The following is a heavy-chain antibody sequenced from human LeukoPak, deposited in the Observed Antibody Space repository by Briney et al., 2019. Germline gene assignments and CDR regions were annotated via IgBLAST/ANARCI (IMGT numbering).Heavy chain of an antibody. CDR2: INHSGST. J-gene: IGHJ4*02. CDR1: GGSFSGYY. V-gene: IGHV4-34*01. CDR3: ASDYSGNYYGDY. D-gene: IGHD1-26*01. Sequence: PSETLSLTCAVYGGSFSGYYWSWIRQPPGKGLEWIGEINHSGSTNYNPSLKSRVTISVDTSKNQFSLKLSSVTAADTAVYYCASDYSGNYYGDYWGQGTLVTVSS.